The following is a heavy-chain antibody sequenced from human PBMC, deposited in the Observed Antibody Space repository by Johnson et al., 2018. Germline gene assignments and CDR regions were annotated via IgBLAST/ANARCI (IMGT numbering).Heavy chain of an antibody. D-gene: IGHD1-26*01. V-gene: IGHV3-30*03. J-gene: IGHJ1*01. CDR3: VRPEQGAERRAEYFQH. CDR2: ISYDGNNK. Sequence: QVQLVQSGGGVVQPGRSLRLSCAASGFTFSSYGMHLVRQAPGKGLAWVAVISYDGNNKYQADYGKGRSTISRDNSQNSLYLQMNSPSGEDTAVYYCVRPEQGAERRAEYFQHWGQGTLVTVSS. CDR1: GFTFSSYG.